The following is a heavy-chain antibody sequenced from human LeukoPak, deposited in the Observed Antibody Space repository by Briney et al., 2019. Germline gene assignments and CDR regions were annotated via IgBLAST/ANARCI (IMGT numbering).Heavy chain of an antibody. CDR1: GFTFSSYS. Sequence: GGSLRLSCAASGFTFSSYSMNWVRQAPGKGRGWVSYISSSSSTIYYADSVKGRFTISRDNAKNSLYLQMNSLRDEGTAVYYCAREGEYYDILTGYYGFDYWGQGTLVTVSS. V-gene: IGHV3-48*02. D-gene: IGHD3-9*01. CDR2: ISSSSSTI. J-gene: IGHJ4*02. CDR3: AREGEYYDILTGYYGFDY.